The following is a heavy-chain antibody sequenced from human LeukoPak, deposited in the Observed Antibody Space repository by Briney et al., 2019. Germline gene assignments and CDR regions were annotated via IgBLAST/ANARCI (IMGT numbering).Heavy chain of an antibody. J-gene: IGHJ5*02. Sequence: PGGSLRLSCAASGFTFTGYWMGWVRQAPGKGLEWVANINQDGSEKYTVDSVKGRFTISRDNTKNSLYLQMNSLRAEDTAVYYCARGNALDPWGQGTLVTVSS. V-gene: IGHV3-7*04. CDR3: ARGNALDP. D-gene: IGHD4-11*01. CDR1: GFTFTGYW. CDR2: INQDGSEK.